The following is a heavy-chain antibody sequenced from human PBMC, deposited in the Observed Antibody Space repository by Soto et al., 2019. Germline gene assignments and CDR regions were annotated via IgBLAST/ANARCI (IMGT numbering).Heavy chain of an antibody. CDR1: GFTFSSYA. D-gene: IGHD3-10*01. J-gene: IGHJ3*02. CDR3: ANSPTYYYGSGSYFGYAFDI. V-gene: IGHV3-23*01. CDR2: ISGSGGST. Sequence: GGSLRLSCAASGFTFSSYAMSWVRQAPGKGLEWVSAISGSGGSTYYADSVKGRFTISRDNSKNTLYLQMNSLRAEDTAVYYWANSPTYYYGSGSYFGYAFDIWGQGTMVTVSS.